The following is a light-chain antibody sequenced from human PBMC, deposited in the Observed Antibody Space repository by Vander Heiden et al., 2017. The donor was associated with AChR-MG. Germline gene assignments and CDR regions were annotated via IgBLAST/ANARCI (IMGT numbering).Light chain of an antibody. Sequence: QSALTQPASVSGSPGPSITISCTGTSSDVGSYNLVSWYQQHPGKAHKLMIYEVSKRPSGVSNRFSGSKSGNTASLTISGRQAEDEADYYCCSYAGSSTLVFGGGTKLTVL. CDR1: SSDVGSYNL. CDR2: EVS. CDR3: CSYAGSSTLV. J-gene: IGLJ2*01. V-gene: IGLV2-23*02.